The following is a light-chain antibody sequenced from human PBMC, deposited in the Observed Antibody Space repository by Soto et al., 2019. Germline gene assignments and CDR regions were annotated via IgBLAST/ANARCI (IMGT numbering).Light chain of an antibody. V-gene: IGKV3-20*01. CDR3: QQYGSSPPT. CDR1: QSVSSSY. J-gene: IGKJ1*01. CDR2: GAS. Sequence: EIVLTQSPGTLSLSPGERATLSCRASQSVSSSYLVWYQQKPGQAPRLLIYGASSRATAIPDRFSGSGSGPDFTLTISRLEPEDFAVYYCQQYGSSPPTFGQGTKVEIK.